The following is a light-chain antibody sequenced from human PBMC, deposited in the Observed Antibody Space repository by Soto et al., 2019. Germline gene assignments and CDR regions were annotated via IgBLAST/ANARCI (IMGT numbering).Light chain of an antibody. CDR3: QEYSRWPLFT. V-gene: IGKV3-15*01. Sequence: EIVVTQSPGILSVSPGDRATLSCRASQSVGRNLAWYQQKPGQAPTLLIYAASTRATGLPASFCGSGSGTAFTLTISSLQSEYFSVYYCQEYSRWPLFTFGPGTRVDIK. CDR2: AAS. J-gene: IGKJ3*01. CDR1: QSVGRN.